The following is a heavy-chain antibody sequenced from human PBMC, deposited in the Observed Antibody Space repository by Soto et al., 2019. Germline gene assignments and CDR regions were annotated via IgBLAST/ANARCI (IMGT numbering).Heavy chain of an antibody. CDR2: IYTSGST. V-gene: IGHV4-4*07. CDR3: GRVYYGSGSWYGMDV. J-gene: IGHJ6*02. CDR1: GGGISSYY. D-gene: IGHD3-10*01. Sequence: PSESLSLTCAVSGGGISSYYGSWIRQPAGKGLEWIGRIYTSGSTSYNPSLRSRVTMSVDTSKNQFSLKLSSVTAADTAVDYWGRVYYGSGSWYGMDVWGQGPTVPVSS.